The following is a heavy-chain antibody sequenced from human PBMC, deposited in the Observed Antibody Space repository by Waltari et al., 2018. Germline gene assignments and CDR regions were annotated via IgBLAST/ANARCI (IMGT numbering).Heavy chain of an antibody. CDR1: GFTFSSYW. D-gene: IGHD3-3*01. J-gene: IGHJ3*02. CDR3: ARDKLRPWGPDAFDI. V-gene: IGHV3-7*01. CDR2: IKQDGSEK. Sequence: EVQLVESGGGLVQPGGSLRLSCAASGFTFSSYWMSWVRQAPGMGLEWVANIKQDGSEKYYVDSVKGRFTISRDNAKNSLYLQMNSLRAEDTAVYYCARDKLRPWGPDAFDIWGQGTMVTVSS.